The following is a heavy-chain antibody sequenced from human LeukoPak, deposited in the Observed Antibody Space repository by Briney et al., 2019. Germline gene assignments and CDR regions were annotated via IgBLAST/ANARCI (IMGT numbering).Heavy chain of an antibody. CDR2: ISAYNGNT. CDR1: GYTFTSYG. Sequence: PAASVKVSCKASGYTFTSYGISWVRQAPGQGLEWMGWISAYNGNTNYAQRLQGRVTMTTDTSTSTAYMELRSLRSDDTAVYYCARAGTRYDILTVSRLYMDVWGKGTTVTVSS. D-gene: IGHD3-9*01. V-gene: IGHV1-18*01. J-gene: IGHJ6*03. CDR3: ARAGTRYDILTVSRLYMDV.